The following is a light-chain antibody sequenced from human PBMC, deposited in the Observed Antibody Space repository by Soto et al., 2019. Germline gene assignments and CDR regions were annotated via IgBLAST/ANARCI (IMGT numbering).Light chain of an antibody. CDR3: QQRSNWPWT. V-gene: IGKV3-11*01. CDR1: QSVISSY. Sequence: SPGSLSLSPGEGATPSCRASQSVISSYLAWYQQKPGQAPRLLIYDASNRATGIPARFSGSGSGTDFTLTISSLEPEDFAVYYCQQRSNWPWTFGQRTKVDIK. CDR2: DAS. J-gene: IGKJ1*01.